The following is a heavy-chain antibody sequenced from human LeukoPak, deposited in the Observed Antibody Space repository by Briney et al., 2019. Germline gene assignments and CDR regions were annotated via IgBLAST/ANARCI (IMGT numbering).Heavy chain of an antibody. D-gene: IGHD3-22*01. J-gene: IGHJ4*02. Sequence: GGSLRLSCAASGFTLSSYAMSWVRQAPGKGLEWVSAISGSGGSTYYADSVKGRFTISRDNSKNTLYLQMNSLRAEDTAVYYCARGYYDNSGYYFPFDFWGQGTLVTVSS. V-gene: IGHV3-23*01. CDR3: ARGYYDNSGYYFPFDF. CDR2: ISGSGGST. CDR1: GFTLSSYA.